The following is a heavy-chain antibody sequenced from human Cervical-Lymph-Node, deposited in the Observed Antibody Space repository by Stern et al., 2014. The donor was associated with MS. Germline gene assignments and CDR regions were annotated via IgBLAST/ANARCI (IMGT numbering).Heavy chain of an antibody. CDR1: GVTSTAYA. CDR3: ARVGTIFYSSMDV. D-gene: IGHD2-15*01. V-gene: IGHV1-69*04. J-gene: IGHJ6*02. Sequence: QDQLVQSGAEVMQPGSSVRVSCKASGVTSTAYAIAWVRQAPGQGLEWIGRVIPFLERSTYAQRFQGRVTITADKSTTTAYMDLTSLTSEDTAVYYCARVGTIFYSSMDVWGQGTTVTVSS. CDR2: VIPFLERS.